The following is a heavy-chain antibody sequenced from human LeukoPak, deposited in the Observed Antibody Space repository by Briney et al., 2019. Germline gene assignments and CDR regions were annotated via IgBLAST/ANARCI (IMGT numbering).Heavy chain of an antibody. D-gene: IGHD6-13*01. J-gene: IGHJ4*02. CDR3: ARDLSYSSSSNDY. Sequence: GGSLRLSCAASGFTFSSYSMNWVRQAPGKGLEWVSSIGSSSSYIYYADSVKGRFTISRDNAKNSLYLQMNSLRAEDTAVYYCARDLSYSSSSNDYWGQGTLVTVSS. CDR1: GFTFSSYS. CDR2: IGSSSSYI. V-gene: IGHV3-21*01.